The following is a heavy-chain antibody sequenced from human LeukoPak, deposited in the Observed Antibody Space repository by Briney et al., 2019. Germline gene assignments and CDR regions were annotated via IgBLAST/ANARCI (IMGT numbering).Heavy chain of an antibody. V-gene: IGHV1-3*01. CDR1: EYTFTSYT. D-gene: IGHD6-19*01. CDR2: INAGNGNT. Sequence: GASVKVSCKAFEYTFTSYTMNWVRQAPGQRLEWMGWINAGNGNTKYSEKFQGRVIITRDTSASTAYMELSSLRSEDTAVYYCARDSGSDWGDHWGEGALVTVSS. CDR3: ARDSGSDWGDH. J-gene: IGHJ4*02.